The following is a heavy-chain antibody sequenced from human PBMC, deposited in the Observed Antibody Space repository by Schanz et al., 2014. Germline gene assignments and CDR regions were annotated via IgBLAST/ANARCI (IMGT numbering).Heavy chain of an antibody. V-gene: IGHV3-48*01. D-gene: IGHD3-10*01. CDR1: GFTFSTFA. CDR2: ISSSSSTR. CDR3: AKGRFGELSAFDI. Sequence: EVQLVESGGDLVQPGGSLRLSCSASGFTFSTFAMHWVRQAPGKGLEWVSYISSSSSTRYYADSVKGRFTMSRDNAKNSVFLQMNSLRAEDTAVYYCAKGRFGELSAFDIWGQGTMVTVSS. J-gene: IGHJ3*02.